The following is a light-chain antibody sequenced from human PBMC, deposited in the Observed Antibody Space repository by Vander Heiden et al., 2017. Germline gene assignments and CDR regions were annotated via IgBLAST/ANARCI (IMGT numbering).Light chain of an antibody. CDR2: EVS. CDR3: TSYTSISTV. J-gene: IGLJ1*01. CDR1: SSDVGGYNY. V-gene: IGLV2-14*01. Sequence: QSALTQPASVSGSPGQSLTISCTGTSSDVGGYNYDSWNQQHPSQAHILMIYEVSNRPAGVSNRFSGSKSGNTASLTISVLQAEDEADYYCTSYTSISTVFGTGTKVTVL.